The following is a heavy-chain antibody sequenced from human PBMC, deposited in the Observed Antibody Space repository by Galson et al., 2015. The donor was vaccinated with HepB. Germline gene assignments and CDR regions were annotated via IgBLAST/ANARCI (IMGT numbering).Heavy chain of an antibody. V-gene: IGHV3-30*18. D-gene: IGHD5-12*01. CDR1: GFTFSSYG. CDR3: AKGKLYSGYDSSDY. J-gene: IGHJ4*02. Sequence: SLRLSCAASGFTFSSYGMHWVRQAPGKGLEWVAVISYDGSNKYYADSVKGRFTISRDNSKNTLYLQMNNLRAEDTAVYYCAKGKLYSGYDSSDYWGQGTLVTVSS. CDR2: ISYDGSNK.